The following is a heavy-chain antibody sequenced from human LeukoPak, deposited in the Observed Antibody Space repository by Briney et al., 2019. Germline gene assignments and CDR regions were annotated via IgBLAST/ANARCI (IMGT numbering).Heavy chain of an antibody. CDR1: GGSISSYY. J-gene: IGHJ4*02. Sequence: SETLSLTCTVSGGSISSYYWSWVRQPPGKGLEWIGYIYYSGSTNYNPSLKSRLTISLDASKNQFSLKLSSVTATDTAVYYCASLTTVTQGYFDSWGQGTLVTVSS. V-gene: IGHV4-59*08. CDR2: IYYSGST. CDR3: ASLTTVTQGYFDS. D-gene: IGHD4-17*01.